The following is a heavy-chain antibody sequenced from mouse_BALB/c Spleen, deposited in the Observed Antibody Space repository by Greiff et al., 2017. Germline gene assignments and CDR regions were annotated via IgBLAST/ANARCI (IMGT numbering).Heavy chain of an antibody. D-gene: IGHD2-4*01. CDR2: INPSNGGT. J-gene: IGHJ4*01. V-gene: IGHV1-53*01. CDR3: ARTDYENAMDY. CDR1: GYTFTSYY. Sequence: QVQLQQPGAELVMPGASVKMSCKASGYTFTSYYMYWVKQRPGQGLEWIGGINPSNGGTNYNEKFKDKATLTADKSSSTAYMQLSSLTSDDSAVYFCARTDYENAMDYWGEGTSVTVTS.